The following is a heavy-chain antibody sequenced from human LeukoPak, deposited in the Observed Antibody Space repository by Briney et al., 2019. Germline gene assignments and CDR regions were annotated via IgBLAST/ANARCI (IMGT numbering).Heavy chain of an antibody. CDR3: ARSTSGYYSKHYYFYMDV. V-gene: IGHV4-59*01. D-gene: IGHD3-22*01. Sequence: SETLSLTCSVSGASIGSYFWSWIRQPPGKGLEWIGYIYYSGTTNYNPSLKSRIAISLDTSKKQFSLRMRSVTAADTAVYYCARSTSGYYSKHYYFYMDVWGKGTTVTVSS. CDR2: IYYSGTT. CDR1: GASIGSYF. J-gene: IGHJ6*03.